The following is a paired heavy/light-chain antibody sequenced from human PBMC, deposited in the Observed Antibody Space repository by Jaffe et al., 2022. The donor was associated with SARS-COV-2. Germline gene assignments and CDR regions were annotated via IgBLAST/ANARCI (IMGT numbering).Heavy chain of an antibody. D-gene: IGHD1-26*01. Sequence: EVQLVQSGAEVKKPGESLRISCKGSGYSFSSYWITWVRQMPGKGLEWMGRIDLSDSYTSYSPSFQGHVSISADKSISTAYLQWSSLRASDTATYYCARPVGVTLADGLDVWGQGTTVTVSS. CDR1: GYSFSSYW. CDR2: IDLSDSYT. V-gene: IGHV5-10-1*03. CDR3: ARPVGVTLADGLDV. J-gene: IGHJ6*02.
Light chain of an antibody. CDR2: QDT. CDR1: KLGYKY. CDR3: QAWDSSAVV. Sequence: SYELTQPPSMSVSPGQTATITCSGDKLGYKYACWYQQKSGQSPVLVIHQDTKRPSGIPERFSGSNSGNTATLTISGTQAMDEADYYCQAWDSSAVVFGGGTKLTVL. J-gene: IGLJ2*01. V-gene: IGLV3-1*01.